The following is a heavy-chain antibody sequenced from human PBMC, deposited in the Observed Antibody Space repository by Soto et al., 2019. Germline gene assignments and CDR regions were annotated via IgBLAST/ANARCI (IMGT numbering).Heavy chain of an antibody. Sequence: DVQLVESGGGLIQPGESLRLSCAAFGLTVSGKKYVAWVRQAPGKWLEWVSALYDVDGSFYADSVKGRFTTSSDSSKTAVYLPMNGLSPDDTAVYYCASWHEREHAYDVWGQGTTVPVSS. V-gene: IGHV3-53*01. CDR3: ASWHEREHAYDV. D-gene: IGHD1-1*01. CDR2: LYDVDGS. J-gene: IGHJ3*01. CDR1: GLTVSGKKY.